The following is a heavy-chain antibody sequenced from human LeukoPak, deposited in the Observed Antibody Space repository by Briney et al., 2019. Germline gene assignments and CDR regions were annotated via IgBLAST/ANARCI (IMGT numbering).Heavy chain of an antibody. CDR2: IKQDGSEK. CDR3: ARMVGSRRGYYGY. Sequence: GGSLRLSCAASGFTFSSYWMSWVRQAPGKGLEWVANIKQDGSEKYYVDSVKGRFTISRDNAKNSLYLQMNGLRAEDTAVYYCARMVGSRRGYYGYWGQGTLVTVSS. CDR1: GFTFSSYW. D-gene: IGHD2-15*01. V-gene: IGHV3-7*01. J-gene: IGHJ4*02.